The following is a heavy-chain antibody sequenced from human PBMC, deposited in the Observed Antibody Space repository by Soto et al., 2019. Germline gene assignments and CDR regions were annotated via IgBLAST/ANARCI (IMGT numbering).Heavy chain of an antibody. V-gene: IGHV3-30*18. D-gene: IGHD3-22*01. CDR1: GFTFSSYG. J-gene: IGHJ5*02. CDR2: ISYDGSNK. Sequence: TVGSLRLSCAASGFTFSSYGMHWVRQAPGKGLEWVAVISYDGSNKHYADSVKGRFTISRDNSKNTLYLQMNSLRAEDTAVYYCAKALGDYYDSSGYYYHCGQRTLVTVSS. CDR3: AKALGDYYDSSGYYYH.